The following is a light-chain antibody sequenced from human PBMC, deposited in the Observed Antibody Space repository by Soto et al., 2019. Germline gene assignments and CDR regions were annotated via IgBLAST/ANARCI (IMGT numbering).Light chain of an antibody. V-gene: IGKV1-5*01. CDR1: QRISSW. CDR2: DAS. J-gene: IGKJ3*01. Sequence: DIQMTQSPSTLSASVGDRVTITCRASQRISSWLAWYQQKPGKAPKLLIYDASSVESGVPARFSGSGAGTEFTLTISSLQPDDFATYHCQQYNSYPYAFGPGTKVDIK. CDR3: QQYNSYPYA.